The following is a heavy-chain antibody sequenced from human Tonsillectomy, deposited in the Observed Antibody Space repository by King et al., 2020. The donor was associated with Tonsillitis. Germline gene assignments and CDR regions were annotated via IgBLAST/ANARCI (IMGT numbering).Heavy chain of an antibody. D-gene: IGHD5-18*01. Sequence: VQLVQSGGGVVQPGRSLRLSCAASGFTFSNYAMHWVRQAPGKGLEWVALISSDESNKYYADSVRGRFTISRDNSKNTLYLQMNSLRAEDTAVYYCARGLLIQLWGDYWGQGTLVTVSS. CDR3: ARGLLIQLWGDY. J-gene: IGHJ4*02. CDR1: GFTFSNYA. CDR2: ISSDESNK. V-gene: IGHV3-30*04.